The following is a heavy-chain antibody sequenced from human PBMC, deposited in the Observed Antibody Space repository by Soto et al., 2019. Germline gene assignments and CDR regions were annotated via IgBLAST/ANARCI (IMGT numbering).Heavy chain of an antibody. CDR1: GDTFTDYY. V-gene: IGHV1-46*01. CDR2: VNPSGGHT. J-gene: IGHJ4*02. D-gene: IGHD2-21*02. CDR3: ASGGHVVVVTAALEY. Sequence: QVQLVQSGAEVKKPGASVKVSCKASGDTFTDYYIHWLRQAPGQGLEWMGTVNPSGGHTTYAQHLVSRMTTTRDTSTSTLYMELTSLPSEDTAVYSCASGGHVVVVTAALEYWGQGTLVTVSS.